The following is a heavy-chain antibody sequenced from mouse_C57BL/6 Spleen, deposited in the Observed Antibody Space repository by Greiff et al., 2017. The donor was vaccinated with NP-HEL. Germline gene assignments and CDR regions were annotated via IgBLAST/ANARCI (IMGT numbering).Heavy chain of an antibody. D-gene: IGHD3-2*02. CDR1: GFTFSSYA. CDR2: ISSGGDYI. CDR3: TREGQLRLLAWFAY. J-gene: IGHJ3*01. Sequence: EVKVVESGEGLVKPGGSLKLSCAASGFTFSSYAMSWVRQTPEKRLEWVAYISSGGDYIYYADTVKGRFTISRDNARNTLYLQMSSLKSEDTAMYYCTREGQLRLLAWFAYWGQGTLVTVSA. V-gene: IGHV5-9-1*02.